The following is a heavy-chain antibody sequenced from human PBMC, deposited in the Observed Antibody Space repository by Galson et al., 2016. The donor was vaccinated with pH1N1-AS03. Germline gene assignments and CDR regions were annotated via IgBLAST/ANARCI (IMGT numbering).Heavy chain of an antibody. CDR1: GYTSTTYC. CDR2: INPSGGKT. D-gene: IGHD3-3*01. CDR3: ARDLHATQDDLWRKVDP. J-gene: IGHJ5*02. Sequence: SCKASGYTSTTYCIHWVRQAPGQGLEWMGMINPSGGKTTYAQKFQGRVTMTRDTSTSTVYMELSSLRSEDTAVYYCARDLHATQDDLWRKVDPWGQGTLVIVSS. V-gene: IGHV1-46*01.